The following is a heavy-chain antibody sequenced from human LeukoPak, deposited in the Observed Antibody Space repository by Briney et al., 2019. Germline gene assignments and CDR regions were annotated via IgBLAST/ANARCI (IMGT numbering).Heavy chain of an antibody. CDR3: TRDTFYSNYGWFDP. CDR1: GGSISSYY. J-gene: IGHJ5*02. V-gene: IGHV4-4*07. CDR2: IYTSGST. Sequence: SETLSLTCTVSGGSISSYYWSRIRQPAGKGLEWIGRIYTSGSTNYNPSLKSRVTMSVDTSKNQFSLMLTSVTAADTAVYYCTRDTFYSNYGWFDPWGQGTPVTVSS. D-gene: IGHD4-4*01.